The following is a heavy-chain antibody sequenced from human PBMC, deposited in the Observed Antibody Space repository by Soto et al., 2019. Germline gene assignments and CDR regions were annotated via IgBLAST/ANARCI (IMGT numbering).Heavy chain of an antibody. D-gene: IGHD5-18*01. V-gene: IGHV4-31*03. J-gene: IGHJ5*02. CDR3: VRALRHTAMVYHWVDP. Sequence: SATLDHTCTVSGASVSTGAYYWGWVRQRPGRGLEWIGYVYESGYTYYNMSLKSRLTISLDRSNNQFSLGLTSVTAADTAVYYGVRALRHTAMVYHWVDPWGQGTMVT. CDR1: GASVSTGAYY. CDR2: VYESGYT.